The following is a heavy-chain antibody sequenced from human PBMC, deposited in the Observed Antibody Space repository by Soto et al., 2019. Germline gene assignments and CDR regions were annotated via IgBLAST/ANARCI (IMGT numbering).Heavy chain of an antibody. CDR1: GFTFSSYW. V-gene: IGHV3-7*05. Sequence: EVQLVESGGGLVQPGGSLRLSCAASGFTFSSYWMSWVRQAPGKGLEWVANIKQDGSEKYYVDSVKGRFTISRDNAKNSLYMQMNSMRAEDTAVYYCARFGPPIRDCWSGYYAPYYYYYYGMDVWGQGTTVTVSS. CDR2: IKQDGSEK. CDR3: ARFGPPIRDCWSGYYAPYYYYYYGMDV. J-gene: IGHJ6*02. D-gene: IGHD3-3*01.